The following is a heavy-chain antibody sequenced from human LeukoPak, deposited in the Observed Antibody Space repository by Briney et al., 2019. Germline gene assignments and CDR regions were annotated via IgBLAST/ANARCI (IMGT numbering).Heavy chain of an antibody. D-gene: IGHD6-19*01. J-gene: IGHJ5*01. CDR2: IYYNGIT. V-gene: IGHV4-59*01. Sequence: PSETLSLTCTVSGGSISTYYWSWIRQPPGKGLEWIGYIYYNGITNYNPSLKSRVTISVDTSKNQFSLILNSVTAADTAVYYCARAGSSGRHTLAADSWGQGTLVTVSS. CDR1: GGSISTYY. CDR3: ARAGSSGRHTLAADS.